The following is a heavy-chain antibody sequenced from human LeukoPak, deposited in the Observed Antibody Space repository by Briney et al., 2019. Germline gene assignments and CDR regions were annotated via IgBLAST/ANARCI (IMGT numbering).Heavy chain of an antibody. V-gene: IGHV3-43D*03. Sequence: GGSLRLSCAASGFTFDDYAMHWVRQAPGKGLEWVSLISWDGGSTYYADSVKGRFTISRDNSKNSLYLQMNSLRAEDTALYYCAKPGYGDYGQIDYWGQGTLVTVSS. J-gene: IGHJ4*02. CDR3: AKPGYGDYGQIDY. D-gene: IGHD4-17*01. CDR2: ISWDGGST. CDR1: GFTFDDYA.